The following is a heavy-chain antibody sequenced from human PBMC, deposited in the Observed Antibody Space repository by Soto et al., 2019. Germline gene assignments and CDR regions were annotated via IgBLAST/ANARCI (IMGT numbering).Heavy chain of an antibody. CDR1: GDSISRGSYT. J-gene: IGHJ5*02. CDR2: TYESGST. D-gene: IGHD3-10*01. V-gene: IGHV4-30-2*01. CDR3: ARDIEVRGAMGWFDP. Sequence: TLSLTCVVSGDSISRGSYTWNWIRQPPGKGLEWIGFTYESGSTYYNASLKSRVTISVDRSKNQLSLILHSVTAADTAMYFCARDIEVRGAMGWFDPWGKGTLVTVSS.